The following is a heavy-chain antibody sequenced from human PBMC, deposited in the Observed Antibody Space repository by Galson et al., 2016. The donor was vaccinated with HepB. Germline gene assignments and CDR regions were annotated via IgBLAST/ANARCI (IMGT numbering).Heavy chain of an antibody. CDR2: ISRRGDST. J-gene: IGHJ6*04. CDR3: VQGSTAPAV. Sequence: SLRLSCAASGFTFNNYGMTWVRQAPGQGLEVVSSISRRGDSTDYADSVRGRFTIPRDNSKNTLYLQMNSLRAEDTALYYCVQGSTAPAVWGKGTPVTVSS. D-gene: IGHD2-2*01. V-gene: IGHV3-23*01. CDR1: GFTFNNYG.